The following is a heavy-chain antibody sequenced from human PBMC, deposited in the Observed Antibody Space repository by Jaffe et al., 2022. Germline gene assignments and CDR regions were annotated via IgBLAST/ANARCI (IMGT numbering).Heavy chain of an antibody. CDR1: GFTFSSYW. Sequence: EVQLVESGGGLVQPGGSLRLSCAASGFTFSSYWMSWVRQAPGKGLEWVANIKQDGSEKYYVDSVKGRFTISRDNAKNSLYLQMNSLRAEDTAVYYCARDVPDIVVVPAAMSYYYYYMDVWGKGTTVTVSS. CDR2: IKQDGSEK. CDR3: ARDVPDIVVVPAAMSYYYYYMDV. D-gene: IGHD2-2*01. J-gene: IGHJ6*03. V-gene: IGHV3-7*01.